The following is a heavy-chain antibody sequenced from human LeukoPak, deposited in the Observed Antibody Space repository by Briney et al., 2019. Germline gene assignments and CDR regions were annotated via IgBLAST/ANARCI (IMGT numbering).Heavy chain of an antibody. V-gene: IGHV1-69*05. J-gene: IGHJ4*02. Sequence: GASVKVSCKASGGTFSRYAISWVRQAPGQELDWMGGIIPFFGTANYAQKFQGRVTITTDESTSTAYMEVSSLRSEDTAVYYCARAPTGESLSPYYFDYWGQGTLVTVSS. CDR2: IIPFFGTA. CDR3: ARAPTGESLSPYYFDY. CDR1: GGTFSRYA. D-gene: IGHD7-27*01.